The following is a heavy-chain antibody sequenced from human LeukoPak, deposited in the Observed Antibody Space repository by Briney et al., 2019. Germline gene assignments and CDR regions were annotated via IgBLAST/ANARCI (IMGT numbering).Heavy chain of an antibody. CDR1: GGSISSSSYY. Sequence: SETLSLTCTVSGGSISSSSYYWGWIRQPPGKGLEWIGSIYYNWNTYYNPSLKSRVTISADTSKIQFSRKLSSVPAADTAVYYCARGTLGYCSNGVCYPFDYWGQGTLVTVSS. V-gene: IGHV4-39*07. J-gene: IGHJ4*02. CDR3: ARGTLGYCSNGVCYPFDY. CDR2: IYYNWNT. D-gene: IGHD2-8*01.